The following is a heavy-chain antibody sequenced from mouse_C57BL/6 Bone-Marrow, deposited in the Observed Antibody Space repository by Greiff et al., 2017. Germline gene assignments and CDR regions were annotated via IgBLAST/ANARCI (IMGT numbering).Heavy chain of an antibody. CDR1: GFTFSDYY. V-gene: IGHV5-16*01. CDR2: INYDGSST. Sequence: EVQLVVSEGGLVQPGSSMKLSCTASGFTFSDYYMAWVRQVPEKGLEWVANINYDGSSTYYLDSLKSRFFISRDNAKNILYLQMSSLKSEDTATYYCAREYITSYWYVDVWGTGTTVSVSS. CDR3: AREYITSYWYVDV. J-gene: IGHJ1*03. D-gene: IGHD1-1*01.